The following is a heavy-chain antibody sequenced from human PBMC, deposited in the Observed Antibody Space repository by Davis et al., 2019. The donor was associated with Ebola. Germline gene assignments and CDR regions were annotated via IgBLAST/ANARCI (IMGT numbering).Heavy chain of an antibody. J-gene: IGHJ4*02. D-gene: IGHD1-26*01. CDR1: GFTFITYD. Sequence: GESLKISCAASGFTFITYDMHWVRQAPGKGLEWVSGISGSGGSKYYVDSVKGRFTISRDNSKSTLYLQMNSLRAEDTAVYYCAKRGLGPNRPFDYWGQGTLVTVSS. CDR3: AKRGLGPNRPFDY. V-gene: IGHV3-23*02. CDR2: ISGSGGSK.